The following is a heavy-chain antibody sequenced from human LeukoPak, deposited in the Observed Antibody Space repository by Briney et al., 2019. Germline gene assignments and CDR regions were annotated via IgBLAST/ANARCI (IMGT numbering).Heavy chain of an antibody. V-gene: IGHV3-7*01. CDR1: GFTFSSYW. J-gene: IGHJ4*02. CDR2: IKQDGSEK. D-gene: IGHD1-1*01. Sequence: GGSLRLSCAASGFTFSSYWMSWVRQAPGKGLEWVANIKQDGSEKYYVDSVKGRFTISRDNAKNSLYLQMNSLRAEDTAVYYCAPFTYNWNDNGDYWGQGTLVTVSS. CDR3: APFTYNWNDNGDY.